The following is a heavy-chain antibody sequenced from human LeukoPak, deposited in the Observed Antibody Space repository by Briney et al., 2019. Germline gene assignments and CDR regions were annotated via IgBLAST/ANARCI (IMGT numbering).Heavy chain of an antibody. CDR3: ARHRSGGYYYGVLDY. Sequence: SETLSLTCAVYGGSFSGYYWSWIRQPPGKGLEWIGEVNHSGSTNYNPSLKSRVTISVDTSKNQFSLKLSSVTAADTAVYYCARHRSGGYYYGVLDYWGKGTLVTVSS. J-gene: IGHJ4*02. CDR2: VNHSGST. V-gene: IGHV4-34*01. CDR1: GGSFSGYY. D-gene: IGHD5-18*01.